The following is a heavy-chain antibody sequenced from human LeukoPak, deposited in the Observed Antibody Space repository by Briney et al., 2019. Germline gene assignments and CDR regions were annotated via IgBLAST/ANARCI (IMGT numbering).Heavy chain of an antibody. J-gene: IGHJ4*02. D-gene: IGHD6-13*01. Sequence: ASVKVSCKASGYTFTGYYMHWVRQAPGQGLEWMGWINPNSGGTKYAQKFQGRVTMTRDTSISTAYMELSRLRSDDTAVYYCARDHGIAAAVDYWGQGTLVTVSS. V-gene: IGHV1-2*02. CDR2: INPNSGGT. CDR1: GYTFTGYY. CDR3: ARDHGIAAAVDY.